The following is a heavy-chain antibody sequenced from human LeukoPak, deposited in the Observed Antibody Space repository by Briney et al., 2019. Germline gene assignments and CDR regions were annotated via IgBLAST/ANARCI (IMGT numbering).Heavy chain of an antibody. CDR1: GGTFSSYA. Sequence: SVKVSCKASGGTFSSYAISWVRQAPGQGLEWMGGIIPIFGTANYAQKFQGRVTITADESTSTAYMELSSLRSEDTAVYYCARGVEATYSSSWYGNDWGQGTLVTVSS. V-gene: IGHV1-69*01. CDR3: ARGVEATYSSSWYGND. D-gene: IGHD6-13*01. J-gene: IGHJ4*02. CDR2: IIPIFGTA.